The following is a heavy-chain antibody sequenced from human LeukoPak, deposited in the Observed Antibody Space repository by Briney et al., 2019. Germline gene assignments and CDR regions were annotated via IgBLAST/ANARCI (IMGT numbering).Heavy chain of an antibody. CDR1: GFTFSSYS. D-gene: IGHD5-12*01. Sequence: GGSLRLSCAASGFTFSSYSMNWVRQAPGKGLEWVSCISRSSSYIYYADSVKGRFTISRDNAKNSLYLQMNSLRAEDTALYYCARGEIVGAVDAYDYWGQGTLVTVSS. CDR2: ISRSSSYI. V-gene: IGHV3-21*04. J-gene: IGHJ4*02. CDR3: ARGEIVGAVDAYDY.